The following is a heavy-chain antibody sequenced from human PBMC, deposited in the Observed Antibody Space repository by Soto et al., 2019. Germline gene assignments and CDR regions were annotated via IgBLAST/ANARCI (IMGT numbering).Heavy chain of an antibody. CDR1: GFTFSSYG. V-gene: IGHV3-23*01. J-gene: IGHJ4*02. D-gene: IGHD6-6*01. CDR2: ISGSGDST. Sequence: EVQLLESGGGLVQAGGSLRLSCAASGFTFSSYGMSWVRQAPGKGLEWVSVISGSGDSTYYADSVKGRFTISRDNSKNTLYLQMNSLTAEDMAVYYCAKVNRFSCSSEYSFDYWGQGTLVTVSS. CDR3: AKVNRFSCSSEYSFDY.